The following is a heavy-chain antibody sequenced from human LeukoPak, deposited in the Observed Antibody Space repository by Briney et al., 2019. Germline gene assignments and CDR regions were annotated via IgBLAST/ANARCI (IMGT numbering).Heavy chain of an antibody. CDR1: GYTFTGYY. D-gene: IGHD6-25*01. V-gene: IGHV1-2*02. J-gene: IGHJ4*02. CDR2: INPNINGT. CDR3: ARERTPGSGYGVDY. Sequence: ASVKVSCKASGYTFTGYYIHWVRQAPGQGLEWMGWINPNINGTNYAQKFQGRVTMTGDRSISTAYMELSRLRSDDTAVYYCARERTPGSGYGVDYWGQGTVVTVSS.